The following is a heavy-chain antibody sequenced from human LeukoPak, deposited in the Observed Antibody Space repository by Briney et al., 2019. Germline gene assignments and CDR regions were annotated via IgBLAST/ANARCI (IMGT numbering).Heavy chain of an antibody. CDR2: INDSGSV. Sequence: PSETLSLTCAVYSGSFSVYYWSSIRQPPGKGLEWSGEINDSGSVNNNLSLKNRVTLSVDTSKNQFSLRLSSVAAADTAVYYCARRLVDSGASQVSDDWGQGTLVSVFS. V-gene: IGHV4-34*01. CDR3: ARRLVDSGASQVSDD. CDR1: SGSFSVYY. D-gene: IGHD2-15*01. J-gene: IGHJ4*02.